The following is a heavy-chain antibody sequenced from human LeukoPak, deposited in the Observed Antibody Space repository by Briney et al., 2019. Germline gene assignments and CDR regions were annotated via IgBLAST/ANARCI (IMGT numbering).Heavy chain of an antibody. CDR2: ISDRGDYI. V-gene: IGHV3-21*01. CDR3: VRDLSHYYGSGSSYYFDY. J-gene: IGHJ4*02. CDR1: GFTFSTYS. Sequence: GGSLRLSCDPSGFTFSTYSMNWVRQAPGKGPEWVSSISDRGDYIHYADSVKGRFTISRDNAKNSLSLQMNSLRAEDTAVYYCVRDLSHYYGSGSSYYFDYWGQGTLVTVSS. D-gene: IGHD3-10*01.